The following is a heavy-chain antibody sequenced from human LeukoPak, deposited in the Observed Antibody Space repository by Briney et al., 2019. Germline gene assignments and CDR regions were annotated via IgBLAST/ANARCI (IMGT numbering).Heavy chain of an antibody. CDR1: GFTFSSYA. D-gene: IGHD3-22*01. V-gene: IGHV3-21*01. CDR2: ISSSSSYI. CDR3: AREDSSGWSTNFDY. J-gene: IGHJ4*02. Sequence: GGSLRLSCAASGFTFSSYAMSWVRRAPGKGLEWDSSISSSSSYIYYADSVKGRFTISRDNAKNSLYLQMNSLRAEDTAVYYCAREDSSGWSTNFDYWGQGTLVTVSS.